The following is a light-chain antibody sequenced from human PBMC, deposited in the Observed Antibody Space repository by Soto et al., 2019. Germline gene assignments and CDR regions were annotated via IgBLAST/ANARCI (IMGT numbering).Light chain of an antibody. CDR2: AVS. Sequence: QSVLTQPPSVSGAPGQRVTISCTGSSSNIGAGFDVHWYQQYPGKAPKLMIYAVSKRPSGVPDRFSGSKSGNTASLTVSGLQAEDEADYYCSSYAGSNNYVFGTGTKVTV. J-gene: IGLJ1*01. CDR3: SSYAGSNNYV. CDR1: SSNIGAGFD. V-gene: IGLV1-40*01.